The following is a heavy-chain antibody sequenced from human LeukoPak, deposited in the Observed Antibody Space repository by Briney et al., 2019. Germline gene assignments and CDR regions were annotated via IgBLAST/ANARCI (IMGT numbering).Heavy chain of an antibody. J-gene: IGHJ4*02. Sequence: HGESLKISCKGSGYSFTSYWVGWVRQMPGKGLEWMGIIYPGDSDTRYSPSFQGQVTISADKSISTAYLQWSSLKASDTAMYYCARLESLLWFGELVGWGQGTLVTVSS. CDR3: ARLESLLWFGELVG. D-gene: IGHD3-10*01. CDR2: IYPGDSDT. V-gene: IGHV5-51*01. CDR1: GYSFTSYW.